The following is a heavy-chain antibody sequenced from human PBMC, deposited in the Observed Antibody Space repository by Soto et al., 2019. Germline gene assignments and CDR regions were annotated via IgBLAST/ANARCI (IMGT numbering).Heavy chain of an antibody. J-gene: IGHJ6*02. CDR2: IIPIFGTA. D-gene: IGHD2-15*01. CDR3: ARVSGVGRRHYYYGMDV. V-gene: IGHV1-69*06. Sequence: QVQLVQSGAEVKKPGSSVKVSCKASGGTFSSYAISWVRQAPGQGLEWMGGIIPIFGTANYAQKFQGRVTITADKSTSTAYMEMSSLRSEDTAVYYCARVSGVGRRHYYYGMDVWGQGTTVTVSS. CDR1: GGTFSSYA.